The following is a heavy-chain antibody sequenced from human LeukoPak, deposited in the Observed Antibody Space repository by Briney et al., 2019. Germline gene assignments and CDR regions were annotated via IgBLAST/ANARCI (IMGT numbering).Heavy chain of an antibody. CDR3: AIRVGSHYYDSSGSPDY. CDR1: GYTLTELS. Sequence: SVKVSCKVSGYTLTELSMHWVRQAPGQGLEWMGGIIPIFGTANYAQKFQGRVTITADESTSTAYMELSSLRSEDTAVYYCAIRVGSHYYDSSGSPDYWGQGTLVTVSS. D-gene: IGHD3-22*01. CDR2: IIPIFGTA. J-gene: IGHJ4*02. V-gene: IGHV1-69*13.